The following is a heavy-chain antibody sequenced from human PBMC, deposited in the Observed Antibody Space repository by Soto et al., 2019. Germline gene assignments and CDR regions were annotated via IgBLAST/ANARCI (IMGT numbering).Heavy chain of an antibody. CDR3: VTGDLDTAVVTCPDAFDF. D-gene: IGHD5-18*01. CDR2: ISYDGNNK. V-gene: IGHV3-30*03. CDR1: GFIFSDFG. Sequence: GGSLRLSCEAYGFIFSDFGMHWVRQAPGKGLEWVAVISYDGNNKYYAQYVKGRFTISRDNYKNTLFLNMDRLRPEDTAVSHCVTGDLDTAVVTCPDAFDFWCPRTIVTVSS. J-gene: IGHJ3*01.